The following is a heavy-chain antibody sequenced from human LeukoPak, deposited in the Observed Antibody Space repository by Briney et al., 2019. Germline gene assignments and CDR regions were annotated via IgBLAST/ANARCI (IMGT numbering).Heavy chain of an antibody. D-gene: IGHD2-15*01. CDR2: IKHSGST. J-gene: IGHJ6*03. CDR3: ARGRYCSGGSCYHPWGYYYYMDV. Sequence: SETLSLTCAVYGGSFSGYYWSWIRQPPGKGLEWIGEIKHSGSTNYNPSLKSRVTISVDTSKNQFSLKLSSVTAADTAVYYCARGRYCSGGSCYHPWGYYYYMDVWGKGTTVTVSS. V-gene: IGHV4-34*01. CDR1: GGSFSGYY.